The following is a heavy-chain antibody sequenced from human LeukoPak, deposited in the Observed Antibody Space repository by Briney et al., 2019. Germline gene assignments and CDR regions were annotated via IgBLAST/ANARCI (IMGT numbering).Heavy chain of an antibody. CDR3: ARCHSSGRCL. D-gene: IGHD3-22*01. CDR1: GGSISSSSYY. V-gene: IGHV4-39*07. Sequence: SETLSLTCTVSGGSISSSSYYWGWIRQPPGKGLEWIGEIYPSGSTNYNPSLKSRVTISIDKSKNQFSLNLSSVTAADTAVYYCARCHSSGRCLWGQGTLVTVSS. CDR2: IYPSGST. J-gene: IGHJ4*02.